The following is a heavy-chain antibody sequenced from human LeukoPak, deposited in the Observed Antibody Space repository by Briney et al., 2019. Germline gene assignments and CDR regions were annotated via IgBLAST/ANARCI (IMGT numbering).Heavy chain of an antibody. D-gene: IGHD3-9*01. CDR3: AREGEHYDILTGYYTGNYFDY. J-gene: IGHJ4*02. Sequence: GGSLRLSSAASGFTFSSYSMNWVRQAPGKGLEWVSSISSSSSYIYYADSVKGRFTISRDNAKNSLYLQMNSLRAEDTAVYYCAREGEHYDILTGYYTGNYFDYWGQGTLVTVSS. CDR2: ISSSSSYI. CDR1: GFTFSSYS. V-gene: IGHV3-21*01.